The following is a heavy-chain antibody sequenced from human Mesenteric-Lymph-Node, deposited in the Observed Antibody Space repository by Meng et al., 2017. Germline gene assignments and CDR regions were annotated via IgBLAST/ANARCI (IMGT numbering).Heavy chain of an antibody. CDR1: GGSFSGYY. D-gene: IGHD5-18*01. J-gene: IGHJ5*02. Sequence: GSLRLSCAVYGGSFSGYYWSWIRQPPGKGLEWIGEINHSGSTNYNPSLKSRVTISVDRSKNQFYLNLRSVTAADTAVYYCASGIDSFGLSRFDPWGRGTLVTVSS. V-gene: IGHV4-34*01. CDR2: INHSGST. CDR3: ASGIDSFGLSRFDP.